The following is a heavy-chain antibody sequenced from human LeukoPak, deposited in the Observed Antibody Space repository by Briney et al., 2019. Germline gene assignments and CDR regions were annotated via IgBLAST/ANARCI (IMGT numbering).Heavy chain of an antibody. CDR1: GDSVSSNSAA. CDR2: TYYRSKWYN. Sequence: SQTLSLTCAISGDSVSSNSAAWNWIRQSPSSGLEWLGRTYYRSKWYNDYAVSVKSRITINPDTSKNQFSLQLNSVTPEDTAVYYCARDYYDSSGYYYGDFDYWGQGTLVTVSS. V-gene: IGHV6-1*01. D-gene: IGHD3-22*01. CDR3: ARDYYDSSGYYYGDFDY. J-gene: IGHJ4*02.